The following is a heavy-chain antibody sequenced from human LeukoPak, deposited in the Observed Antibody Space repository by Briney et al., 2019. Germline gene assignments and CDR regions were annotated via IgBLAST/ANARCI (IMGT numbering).Heavy chain of an antibody. CDR3: ARWGGRLRGWFDP. CDR2: IYYSGST. Sequence: SETLSLTCTVSGGSISSSSYYWGWIRQPPGKGLEWIGSIYYSGSTYYNPSLKSRVTISVDTSKNQFSLKLSSVTAADTAVYYCARWGGRLRGWFDPWGQGTLVTVSS. V-gene: IGHV4-39*01. CDR1: GGSISSSSYY. D-gene: IGHD3-16*01. J-gene: IGHJ5*02.